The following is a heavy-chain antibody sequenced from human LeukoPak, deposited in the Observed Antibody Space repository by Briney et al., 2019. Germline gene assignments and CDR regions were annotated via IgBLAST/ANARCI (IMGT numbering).Heavy chain of an antibody. D-gene: IGHD3-16*01. Sequence: TGGSLRLSCAVSGLTFNNYAMSWVRQAPGKGLEWVSAISKSGDHTYYAASVKGRFTIYRDNSKNTQYLQMNSLRAEDTAVYYCATSWGPDTSAFRWGRDGMDVWGQGTTVIVS. CDR2: ISKSGDHT. J-gene: IGHJ6*02. CDR1: GLTFNNYA. CDR3: ATSWGPDTSAFRWGRDGMDV. V-gene: IGHV3-23*01.